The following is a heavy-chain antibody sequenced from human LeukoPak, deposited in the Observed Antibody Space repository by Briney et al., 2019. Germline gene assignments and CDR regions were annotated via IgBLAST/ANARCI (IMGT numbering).Heavy chain of an antibody. CDR2: ISAYNGNT. CDR3: ARDLNHYLLSYYDSSGYYGDFDY. Sequence: GASVKVSCKASGYTFTSYGISWVRQAPGQGLEWMGWISAYNGNTNYAQKLQGRVAMTTDTSTSTAYMELRSLRSDDTAVYYCARDLNHYLLSYYDSSGYYGDFDYWGQGTLVTVSS. V-gene: IGHV1-18*01. J-gene: IGHJ4*02. D-gene: IGHD3-22*01. CDR1: GYTFTSYG.